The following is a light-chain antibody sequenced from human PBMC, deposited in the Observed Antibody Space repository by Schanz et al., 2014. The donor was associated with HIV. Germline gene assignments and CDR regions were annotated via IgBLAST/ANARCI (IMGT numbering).Light chain of an antibody. CDR1: QSVSNNY. J-gene: IGKJ3*01. V-gene: IGKV3-20*01. CDR2: DAS. Sequence: EIVLTQSPGTLSLSPGERATLSCRASQSVSNNYLAWYQQKHGQAPRLLMYDASSRATGIPDRFSGSGSGTDFTLTISRLEPEDFAVYYCQHYGNSPPFTFGPGTKVEIK. CDR3: QHYGNSPPFT.